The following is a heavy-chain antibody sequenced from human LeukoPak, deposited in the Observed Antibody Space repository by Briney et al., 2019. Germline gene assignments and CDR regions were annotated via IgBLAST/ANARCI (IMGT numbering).Heavy chain of an antibody. CDR2: MNPNSGNT. Sequence: ASVKVSCKASGYTFTSYDINWVRQATGQGLECMGWMNPNSGNTGYAQKFQGRVTMTRNTSISTAYMELSSLRSEDTAVYYCARAPRRVVVPAAKANNYYYYMDVWGKGTTVTVSS. D-gene: IGHD2-2*01. V-gene: IGHV1-8*01. CDR1: GYTFTSYD. CDR3: ARAPRRVVVPAAKANNYYYYMDV. J-gene: IGHJ6*03.